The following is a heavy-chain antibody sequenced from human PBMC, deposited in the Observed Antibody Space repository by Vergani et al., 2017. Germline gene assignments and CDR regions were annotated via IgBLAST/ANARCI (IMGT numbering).Heavy chain of an antibody. D-gene: IGHD6-6*01. Sequence: QVQLQESGPGLVKSSQTLSLTCRVSGVSINSRYYWTWVRQPAGKGLQWLGRVYFTGSTNYNPSLRSRLSLSMDTSLNEFSLKLHSVSADDSAMYFCARAEFSTNFYGQSYYLDYWGQGIPVTVSS. V-gene: IGHV4-4*07. CDR1: GVSINSRYY. CDR3: ARAEFSTNFYGQSYYLDY. CDR2: VYFTGST. J-gene: IGHJ4*02.